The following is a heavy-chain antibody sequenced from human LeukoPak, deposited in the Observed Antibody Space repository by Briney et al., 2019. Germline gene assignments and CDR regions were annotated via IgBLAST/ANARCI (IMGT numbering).Heavy chain of an antibody. D-gene: IGHD3-3*01. V-gene: IGHV4-38-2*01. CDR3: ARGFRVFWSGYFNDY. CDR1: GYSISSGYY. CDR2: IYHSGST. J-gene: IGHJ4*02. Sequence: SETLSLTCAVSGYSISSGYYWGWIRQPPGKGLEWIGSIYHSGSTYYNPSLKSRVTISVGTSKNQFSLKLSSVTAADTAVYYCARGFRVFWSGYFNDYWGQGTLVTVSS.